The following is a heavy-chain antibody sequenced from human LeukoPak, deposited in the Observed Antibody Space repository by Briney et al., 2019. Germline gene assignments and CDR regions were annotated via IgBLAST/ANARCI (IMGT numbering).Heavy chain of an antibody. CDR2: ISWNGDNI. V-gene: IGHV3-9*01. J-gene: IGHJ4*02. CDR1: GFTFDDFA. Sequence: GGSLRLSCVASGFTFDDFAMHWVRQAPGKGLEWVSGISWNGDNIDYADSVKGRFTISRDDAKNSLYLQMNSLRVEDTAFYYCAKDKGLRHEWLQVVHDYWGQGTLVSVSS. CDR3: AKDKGLRHEWLQVVHDY. D-gene: IGHD5-24*01.